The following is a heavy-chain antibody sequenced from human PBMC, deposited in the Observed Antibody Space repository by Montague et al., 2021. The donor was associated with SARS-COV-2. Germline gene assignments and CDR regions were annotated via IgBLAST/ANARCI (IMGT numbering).Heavy chain of an antibody. CDR1: GFSVSTSGLC. V-gene: IGHV2-70*01. Sequence: PALVKPTQTLTLTCTFSGFSVSTSGLCVSWIRQPPGKALEWLALIDWDDDTYHSTPLKTRLAISKDTSKNQVVLTMTDMDPVDTGTYYCARIPEYSSGGGPDWYFDLWGRGTLVTVSS. CDR2: IDWDDDT. D-gene: IGHD6-19*01. J-gene: IGHJ2*01. CDR3: ARIPEYSSGGGPDWYFDL.